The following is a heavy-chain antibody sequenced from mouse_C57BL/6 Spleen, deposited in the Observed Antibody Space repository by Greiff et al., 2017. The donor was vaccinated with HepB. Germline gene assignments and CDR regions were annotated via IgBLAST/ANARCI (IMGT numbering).Heavy chain of an antibody. V-gene: IGHV1-55*01. CDR1: GYTFTSYW. CDR2: IYPGSGST. D-gene: IGHD2-2*01. J-gene: IGHJ4*01. CDR3: ARRGAYYGYDGYAMDY. Sequence: QVQLQQSGAELVKPGASVKMSCKASGYTFTSYWITWVKQRPGQGLEWIGDIYPGSGSTNYNEKFKSKATLTVDTSSSTAYMQLSSLTSEDSAVYYCARRGAYYGYDGYAMDYWGQGTSVTVSS.